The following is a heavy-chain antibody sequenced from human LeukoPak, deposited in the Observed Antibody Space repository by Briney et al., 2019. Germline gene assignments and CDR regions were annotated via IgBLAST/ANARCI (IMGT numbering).Heavy chain of an antibody. D-gene: IGHD3-22*01. Sequence: GGSLRLSCAASGFTFSDYYMSWIRQAPGKGLEWVSYISSSGSTIYYADSVKGRFTISRDNAKNSLYLQMNTLRAEDTSVYYCAIGSSGYYYVEYWGQGTLVTVSS. CDR1: GFTFSDYY. CDR3: AIGSSGYYYVEY. CDR2: ISSSGSTI. J-gene: IGHJ4*02. V-gene: IGHV3-11*04.